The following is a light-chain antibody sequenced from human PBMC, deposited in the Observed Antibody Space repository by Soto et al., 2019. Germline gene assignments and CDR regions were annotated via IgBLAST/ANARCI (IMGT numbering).Light chain of an antibody. CDR2: AAS. J-gene: IGKJ4*01. Sequence: DIQITQSPASVSASVLDGVTLTCRASQDISNWLAWYQQKPGKAPKLLIYAASTLESGVPSRFSGSGSGTDFTLTISSLQPEDFATYYCQKPKSLPRTFGGGTKVDIK. CDR3: QKPKSLPRT. V-gene: IGKV1-12*01. CDR1: QDISNW.